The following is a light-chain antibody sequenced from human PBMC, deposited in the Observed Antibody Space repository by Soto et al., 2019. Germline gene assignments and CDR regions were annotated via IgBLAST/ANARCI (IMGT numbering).Light chain of an antibody. J-gene: IGKJ4*02. CDR1: QSVSSSY. CDR2: GAS. V-gene: IGKV3-20*01. Sequence: CSTNQSVSSSYLAWYQQKPGQAPRLLIYGASNRATDIPARFSGSGSGTDFALAIGMLSRHDCGAEYWLPFPTAPLSPCAEGTKVDIK. CDR3: LPFPTAPLSP.